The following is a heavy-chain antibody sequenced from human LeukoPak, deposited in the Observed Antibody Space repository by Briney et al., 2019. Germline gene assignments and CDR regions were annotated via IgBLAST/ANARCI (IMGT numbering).Heavy chain of an antibody. D-gene: IGHD3-22*01. V-gene: IGHV1-18*01. J-gene: IGHJ4*02. CDR2: LCAYKGNT. Sequence: AAVKVSRVASLYTLTRYVLSGVRPAPGRGGEGMGWLCAYKGNTHYTQKPQGRVTMTTDTSPSTAYMEMRSLRDADTPVYYCARQYCNVSSGNPQGPFDYWGQGTLVTVSS. CDR3: ARQYCNVSSGNPQGPFDY. CDR1: LYTLTRYV.